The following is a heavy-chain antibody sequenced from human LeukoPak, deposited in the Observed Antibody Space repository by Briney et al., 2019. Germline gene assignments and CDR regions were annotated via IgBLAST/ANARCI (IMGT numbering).Heavy chain of an antibody. D-gene: IGHD2-15*01. Sequence: ASVKVSCKASGYTFTSHAMHWVRQAPGQRLEWMGWINAGNGNTKYSQKFQGRVTITRDTSASTAYMELSSLRSEDTAVYYCAREKDYYYGMDVWGQGTTVTVSS. J-gene: IGHJ6*02. CDR1: GYTFTSHA. CDR2: INAGNGNT. CDR3: AREKDYYYGMDV. V-gene: IGHV1-3*01.